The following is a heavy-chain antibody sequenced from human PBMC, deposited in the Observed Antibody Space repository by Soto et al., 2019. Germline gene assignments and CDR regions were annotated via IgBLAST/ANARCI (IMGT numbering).Heavy chain of an antibody. CDR1: GFTFSSYA. J-gene: IGHJ4*02. CDR2: ISGSGGST. D-gene: IGHD1-26*01. V-gene: IGHV3-23*01. Sequence: EVQLLETGGGLVQPGGSLRLSCAVSGFTFSSYAMSWVRQAPGKGLEWVSAISGSGGSTYYADSVKGRFTTCRDNSKNSLYLQMNTLRDEDTAVYYCANLVQGSYSGYWGQGTLVTVSS. CDR3: ANLVQGSYSGY.